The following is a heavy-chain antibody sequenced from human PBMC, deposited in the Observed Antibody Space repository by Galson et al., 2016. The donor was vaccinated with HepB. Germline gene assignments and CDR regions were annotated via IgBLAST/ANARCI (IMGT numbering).Heavy chain of an antibody. Sequence: SLRLSCAASGFKMGNYNMHWVRQAPGKGLEWVSSISGSGTYIYYADSVKGRFTISRDNAKSSVYLRMNSLRAEDTAVYYCARDPAVTGLYYLDNWGQGTLVTVSS. D-gene: IGHD6-19*01. V-gene: IGHV3-21*01. J-gene: IGHJ4*02. CDR2: ISGSGTYI. CDR3: ARDPAVTGLYYLDN. CDR1: GFKMGNYN.